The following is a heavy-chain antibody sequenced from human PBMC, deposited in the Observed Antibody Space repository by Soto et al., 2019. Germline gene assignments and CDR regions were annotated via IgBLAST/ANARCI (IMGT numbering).Heavy chain of an antibody. Sequence: EVHLVESGGGLVQPGRSLRLSCAASGFTFHDYAMHWVRQGPGKGLEWVSGISRNSGSKAYADSVKGRFTISSDNDKNSLYMEMKILRAASTAVYYCAISVLLAGVTAMLDYGGQGTLVTVSS. D-gene: IGHD2-15*01. V-gene: IGHV3-9*01. CDR2: ISRNSGSK. CDR1: GFTFHDYA. CDR3: AISVLLAGVTAMLDY. J-gene: IGHJ4*02.